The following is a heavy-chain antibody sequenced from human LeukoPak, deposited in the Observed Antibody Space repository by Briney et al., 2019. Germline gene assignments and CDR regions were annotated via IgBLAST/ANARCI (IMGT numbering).Heavy chain of an antibody. CDR2: INPNSGGT. CDR3: ARDSQYCSSTSCYTGWFDP. V-gene: IGHV1-2*02. J-gene: IGHJ5*02. CDR1: GYTFTGYY. Sequence: GASVKVSCKASGYTFTGYYMHWVRQAPGQGLEWMGWINPNSGGTNYAQKFQGRVTMTRDTSISTAYMELSRLRSDDMAVYYCARDSQYCSSTSCYTGWFDPWGQGTLVTVSS. D-gene: IGHD2-2*02.